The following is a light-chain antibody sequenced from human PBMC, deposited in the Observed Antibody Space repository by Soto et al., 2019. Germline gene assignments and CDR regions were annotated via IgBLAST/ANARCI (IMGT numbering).Light chain of an antibody. CDR1: SSDVGAYNY. V-gene: IGLV2-14*01. CDR2: DVS. Sequence: QSVLTQPASVSGSPGQSITISCTGTSSDVGAYNYVSWYQQHPGKAPKLMIYDVSNRPSGVSNRFSGSKSGNTASLTISGLQAEDEADYYCTSYTSSSTLDVSGTGTKVTVL. J-gene: IGLJ1*01. CDR3: TSYTSSSTLDV.